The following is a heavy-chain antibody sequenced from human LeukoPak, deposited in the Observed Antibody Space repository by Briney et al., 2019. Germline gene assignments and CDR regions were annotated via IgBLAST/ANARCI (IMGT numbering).Heavy chain of an antibody. CDR3: ARQPHYYDTSAYYRPHFDY. CDR2: ISYSGDT. V-gene: IGHV4-39*01. CDR1: GGPITSNSHY. Sequence: PSETLSLTCTVSGGPITSNSHYWGWIRQPPGKGLEWIGSISYSGDTHYNPSLKSRVTLSVDTSKSQFSLNLSSLTAADTAVFYCARQPHYYDTSAYYRPHFDYWGLGTLVTVAS. J-gene: IGHJ4*02. D-gene: IGHD3-22*01.